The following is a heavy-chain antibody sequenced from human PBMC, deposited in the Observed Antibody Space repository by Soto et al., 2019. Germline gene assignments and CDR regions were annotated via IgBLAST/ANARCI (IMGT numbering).Heavy chain of an antibody. CDR3: ARDAYCSGGSCYSSHFDY. D-gene: IGHD2-15*01. CDR1: GGSISSYY. J-gene: IGHJ4*02. Sequence: SETLSLTCTVSGGSISSYYWSWIRQPPGKGLEWIGYIYYSGSTNYNPSLKSRVTISVDTSKNQFSLKLSSVTAADTAVYYCARDAYCSGGSCYSSHFDYWGQGTLVTVSS. V-gene: IGHV4-59*01. CDR2: IYYSGST.